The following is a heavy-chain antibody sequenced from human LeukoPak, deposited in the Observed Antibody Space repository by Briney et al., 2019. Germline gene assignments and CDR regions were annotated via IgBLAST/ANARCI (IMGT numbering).Heavy chain of an antibody. V-gene: IGHV3-7*01. CDR3: ASVNYDFWSGPHGGYYMDV. CDR1: GFTFGDYG. J-gene: IGHJ6*03. D-gene: IGHD3-3*01. CDR2: IKQDGSEK. Sequence: GGSLRLSCAASGFTFGDYGMTWVRQAPGKGLEWVANIKQDGSEKYYVDSVKGRFTISRDNAKNSLYLQMNSLRAEDTAVYYCASVNYDFWSGPHGGYYMDVWGKGTTVTVSS.